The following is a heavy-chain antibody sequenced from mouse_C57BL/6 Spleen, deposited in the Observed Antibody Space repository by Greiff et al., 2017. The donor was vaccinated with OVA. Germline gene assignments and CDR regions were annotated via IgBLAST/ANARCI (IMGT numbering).Heavy chain of an antibody. V-gene: IGHV14-3*01. J-gene: IGHJ2*01. CDR1: GFNIKNTY. CDR3: ARTPYYGSSYDYFDY. CDR2: IDPANGNT. D-gene: IGHD1-1*01. Sequence: EVQLQQSVAELVRPGASVKLSCTASGFNIKNTYMHWVKQRPEQGLVWIGRIDPANGNTKYAPKFQGKATITADTSSNTAYLQLSSLTSEDTAIYYCARTPYYGSSYDYFDYWGQGTTLTVSS.